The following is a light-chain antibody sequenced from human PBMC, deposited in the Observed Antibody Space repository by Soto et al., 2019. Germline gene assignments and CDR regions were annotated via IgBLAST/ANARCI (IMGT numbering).Light chain of an antibody. Sequence: IVLTQSPGTLSLSPGERATLSCRASQSVSSRSLAWYQQKPGQAPRLLIYGASNRATGIPDRFSGSGSGTDFTLTISRLEPEDFAVYYCQQYGGSPRTFGGGTKVEIK. V-gene: IGKV3-20*01. CDR2: GAS. CDR1: QSVSSRS. CDR3: QQYGGSPRT. J-gene: IGKJ4*01.